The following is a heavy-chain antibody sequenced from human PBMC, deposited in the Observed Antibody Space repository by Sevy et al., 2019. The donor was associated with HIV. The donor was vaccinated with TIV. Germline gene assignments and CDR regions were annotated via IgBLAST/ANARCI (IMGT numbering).Heavy chain of an antibody. CDR3: ARYCISTSPHNWFDP. V-gene: IGHV4-30-4*01. Sequence: SETLSLTCTVSGGSISSGDYYWTWIRQSPGKGLEWIGYIYYSGTTYYNPSLKSRVTISVDTSKNQFSLRLSSVTAADTAGYYWARYCISTSPHNWFDPWGQGTLVTVSS. CDR2: IYYSGTT. CDR1: GGSISSGDYY. J-gene: IGHJ5*02. D-gene: IGHD2-2*01.